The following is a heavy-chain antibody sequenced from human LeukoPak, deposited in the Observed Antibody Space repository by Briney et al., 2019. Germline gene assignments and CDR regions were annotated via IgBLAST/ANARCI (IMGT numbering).Heavy chain of an antibody. CDR2: ISGSGGST. J-gene: IGHJ4*02. D-gene: IGHD5-18*01. CDR3: AKASRVDTAMVTSKYYFDY. V-gene: IGHV3-23*01. Sequence: GGSLRLSCAASGFIFNSYAMSWVRQAPGKGLEWVSAISGSGGSTYYADSVKGRFTISRDNSKNTLYLQMNSLRAEDTAVYYCAKASRVDTAMVTSKYYFDYWGQGTLVTVSS. CDR1: GFIFNSYA.